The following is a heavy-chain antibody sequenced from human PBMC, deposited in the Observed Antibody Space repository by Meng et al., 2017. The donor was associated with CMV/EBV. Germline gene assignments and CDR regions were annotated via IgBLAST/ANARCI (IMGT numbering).Heavy chain of an antibody. V-gene: IGHV4-4*07. CDR3: AREIVVVPAAIDNWFDP. Sequence: QVQLQHSAPGLVKPSETLSLTCTVSGGSISSYYWSWIRQPAGKGLEWIGRIYTSGSTNYNPSLKSRVTMSVDTSKNQFSLKLSSVTAADTAVYYCAREIVVVPAAIDNWFDPWGQGTLVTVSS. D-gene: IGHD2-2*02. CDR2: IYTSGST. J-gene: IGHJ5*02. CDR1: GGSISSYY.